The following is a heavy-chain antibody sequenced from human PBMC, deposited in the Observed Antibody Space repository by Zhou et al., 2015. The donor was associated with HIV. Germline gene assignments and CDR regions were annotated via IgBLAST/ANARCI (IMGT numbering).Heavy chain of an antibody. CDR1: GYAFTYYA. CDR2: INADNGKT. J-gene: IGHJ4*01. CDR3: ATDDIGGYHSFNY. V-gene: IGHV1-18*01. Sequence: QVLLVQSGAEVKKPGASVKVSCKTSGYAFTYYAISWVRQAPGQGLEWMGWINADNGKTNYAQKFQGRVTLTTDRSTRTAYMELRTLRSDDAAIYYCATDDIGGYHSFNYWGQEPWSXSP. D-gene: IGHD3-22*01.